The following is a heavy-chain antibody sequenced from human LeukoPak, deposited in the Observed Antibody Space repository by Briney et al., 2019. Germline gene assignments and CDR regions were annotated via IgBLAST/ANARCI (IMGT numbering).Heavy chain of an antibody. CDR1: GYTFTGYY. J-gene: IGHJ4*02. Sequence: ASVKVSCKASGYTFTGYYMHWVRQAPGQGLEWMGRINPNSGGTNYAQTFQGRVIMTRDTSISTAYMDLSRLRSDDTAVYYCARASSIAARLLDYWGQGTLVTVSS. CDR3: ARASSIAARLLDY. CDR2: INPNSGGT. D-gene: IGHD6-6*01. V-gene: IGHV1-2*06.